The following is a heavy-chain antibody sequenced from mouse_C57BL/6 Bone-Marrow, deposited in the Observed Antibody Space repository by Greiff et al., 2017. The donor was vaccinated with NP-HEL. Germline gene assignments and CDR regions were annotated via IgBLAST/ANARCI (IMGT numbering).Heavy chain of an antibody. V-gene: IGHV1-69*01. CDR1: GYTFTSYW. CDR2: IDPSDSYT. J-gene: IGHJ3*01. D-gene: IGHD2-4*01. CDR3: ERDDYDGAY. Sequence: VQLQQPGAELVMPGASVKLSCKASGYTFTSYWMHWVKQRPGQGLEWIGEIDPSDSYTNYNQKFKGKSTLTVDKSSSTAYMQLSSLTSEDSAVYYCERDDYDGAYWGQGTLVTVSA.